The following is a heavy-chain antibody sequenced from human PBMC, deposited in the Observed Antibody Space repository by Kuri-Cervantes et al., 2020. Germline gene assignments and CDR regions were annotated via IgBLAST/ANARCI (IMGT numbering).Heavy chain of an antibody. CDR3: ARDSRGAVAAGGMDV. Sequence: GGSLRLSCEASGFTFSYYWMNWVRQAPGKGLEWVANIKQDGSEKNYVDSVRGRFSISRDNAKNSLFLQMNSLRAEDTAVYYCARDSRGAVAAGGMDVWGQGTTVTVSS. V-gene: IGHV3-7*01. CDR1: GFTFSYYW. D-gene: IGHD6-19*01. CDR2: IKQDGSEK. J-gene: IGHJ6*02.